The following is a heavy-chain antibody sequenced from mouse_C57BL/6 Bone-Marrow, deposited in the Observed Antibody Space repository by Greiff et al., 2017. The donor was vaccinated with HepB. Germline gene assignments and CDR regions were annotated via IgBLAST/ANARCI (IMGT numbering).Heavy chain of an antibody. Sequence: EVHLVESGGGLVQPGGSRKLSCSPSGFTFSSFGMHWVRQVPEKGLEWVAYISSDSTTVYYAVTVKGRFIISRDNPTNTLFLQRTSLRSEDSAMYYCARVGVSSYLDYWGQGTTLTVSS. J-gene: IGHJ2*01. CDR2: ISSDSTTV. CDR1: GFTFSSFG. V-gene: IGHV5-17*02. CDR3: ARVGVSSYLDY.